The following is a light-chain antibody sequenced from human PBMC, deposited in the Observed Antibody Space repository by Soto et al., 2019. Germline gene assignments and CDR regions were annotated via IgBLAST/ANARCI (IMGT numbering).Light chain of an antibody. CDR3: LQHNSYPRVT. Sequence: DIQMTKSPSSLSASVGDIVTITCRASQGIRNDLGWYQQKPGKAPKRLIYAASSLQNGGPSRFSASGSGTEFTLTISSRQPEDFATNSCLQHNSYPRVTFVQGTRRENK. J-gene: IGKJ5*01. CDR2: AAS. V-gene: IGKV1-17*01. CDR1: QGIRND.